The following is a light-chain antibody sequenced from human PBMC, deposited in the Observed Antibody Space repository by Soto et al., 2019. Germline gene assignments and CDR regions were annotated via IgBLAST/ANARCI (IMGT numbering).Light chain of an antibody. J-gene: IGKJ2*01. CDR2: GVS. Sequence: DIQMTQSPSALSASVGDRVTCTCRASQSVSGELAWYQQKPGEAPKLLIYGVSNLESGVPSRFSGSGSGTDFTLTISSLQPDDFATYYCQQYKSYSTFGQGTNLEIK. CDR3: QQYKSYST. V-gene: IGKV1-5*01. CDR1: QSVSGE.